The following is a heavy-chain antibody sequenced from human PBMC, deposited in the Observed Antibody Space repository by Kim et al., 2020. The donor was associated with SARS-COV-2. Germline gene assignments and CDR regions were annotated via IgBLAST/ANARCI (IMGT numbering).Heavy chain of an antibody. J-gene: IGHJ4*02. V-gene: IGHV4-34*01. CDR2: INHSGGT. CDR3: ARAVWFGEPSPDY. Sequence: SETLSLTCAVYGGSFSGYSLSWIRQPPGKGLEWIGEINHSGGTNYNPSLKSRVTISVDTTKNQFSLKLSSVTAADTAVYYCARAVWFGEPSPDYWGQGTLVTVSS. D-gene: IGHD3-10*01. CDR1: GGSFSGYS.